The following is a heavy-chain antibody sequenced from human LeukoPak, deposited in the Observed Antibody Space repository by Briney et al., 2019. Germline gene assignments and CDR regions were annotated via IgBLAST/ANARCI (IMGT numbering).Heavy chain of an antibody. CDR2: IIPIFGTA. Sequence: RASVKVSCKASGGTFSSYAISWVRQAPGQGLEWMGGIIPIFGTANYAQKFQGRVTITADESTSTAYMELSSLRSEDTAVYYCARGRNDYGDYFDYWGQGTLVTVSS. J-gene: IGHJ4*02. CDR1: GGTFSSYA. V-gene: IGHV1-69*13. D-gene: IGHD4-17*01. CDR3: ARGRNDYGDYFDY.